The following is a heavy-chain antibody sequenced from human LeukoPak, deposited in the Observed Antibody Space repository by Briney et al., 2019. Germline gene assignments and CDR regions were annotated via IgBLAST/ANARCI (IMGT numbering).Heavy chain of an antibody. CDR3: ARHFRSNGDYGPPDY. D-gene: IGHD4-17*01. V-gene: IGHV5-51*01. J-gene: IGHJ4*02. Sequence: GESLKISCKGSGYSFTSYWIGWVRQMPGKGLEWMGIIYPGDSDTRYSPSFQGQVTISADKSISTAYLQWSSLKASDSAMYYCARHFRSNGDYGPPDYWGQGTLVTVSS. CDR2: IYPGDSDT. CDR1: GYSFTSYW.